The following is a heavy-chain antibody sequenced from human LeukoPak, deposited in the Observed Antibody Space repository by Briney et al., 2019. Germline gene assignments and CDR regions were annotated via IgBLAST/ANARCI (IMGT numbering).Heavy chain of an antibody. J-gene: IGHJ6*02. Sequence: GGSLRLSCAASGFTFDDYAMQWVRQAPGKGLEWVSGISWSSVNIGYADSVKGRFTISRDNAKNSLYLQMNSLRAEDTALYYCTRARGSTYYYSMDVWGQGTTVTVSS. CDR2: ISWSSVNI. CDR1: GFTFDDYA. D-gene: IGHD3-10*01. V-gene: IGHV3-9*01. CDR3: TRARGSTYYYSMDV.